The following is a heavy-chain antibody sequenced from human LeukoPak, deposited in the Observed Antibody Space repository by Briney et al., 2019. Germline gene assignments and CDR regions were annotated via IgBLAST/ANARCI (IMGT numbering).Heavy chain of an antibody. CDR1: GFTFSTFA. V-gene: IGHV3-23*01. D-gene: IGHD2-8*02. Sequence: GGSLRLSCAASGFTFSTFAMIWVRQPPGKGLEWVSSIFPSGGEIHYADSVRGRFTISRYNSKITLSLQINSLRAEDTAIYYCATYRQVLLPFESWGQGTLVTVSS. CDR2: IFPSGGEI. J-gene: IGHJ4*02. CDR3: ATYRQVLLPFES.